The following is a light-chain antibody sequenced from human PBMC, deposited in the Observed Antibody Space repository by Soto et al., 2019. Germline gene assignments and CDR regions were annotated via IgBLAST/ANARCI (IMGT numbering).Light chain of an antibody. J-gene: IGLJ1*01. CDR3: SSYTGGSSTYV. CDR1: SIDVTGYNY. CDR2: DVN. V-gene: IGLV2-11*01. Sequence: QSVLTQPRSVSGSPGQSVTISCTGTSIDVTGYNYVSWYQHHPDKAPKLIIYDVNQRPSGVPDRFSGSRSGNTASLTISGLXAEDEADYYCSSYTGGSSTYVFGTGTKVTVL.